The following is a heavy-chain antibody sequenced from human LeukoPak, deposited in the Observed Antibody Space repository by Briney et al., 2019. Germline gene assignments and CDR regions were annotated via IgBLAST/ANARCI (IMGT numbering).Heavy chain of an antibody. CDR3: ARGFSRRKYGSGSSSRFDP. CDR1: GYTFTSYD. CDR2: MNPNSGNT. D-gene: IGHD3-10*01. Sequence: ASVKVSCKASGYTFTSYDINWVRQATGQGLEWMGWMNPNSGNTGYAQKFQGRVTMTRNTSISTAYMELSSLRSEDTAVYYCARGFSRRKYGSGSSSRFDPWGQGTLVTVSS. J-gene: IGHJ5*02. V-gene: IGHV1-8*01.